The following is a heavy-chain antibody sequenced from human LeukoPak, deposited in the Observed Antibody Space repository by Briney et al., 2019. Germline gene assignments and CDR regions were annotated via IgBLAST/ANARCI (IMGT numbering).Heavy chain of an antibody. CDR2: IGSSGGPT. Sequence: GGSLRLSCAASGFAFSSYNMNWVRQAPGKGLEWISYIGSSGGPTHYADSVGGRFTISRDNAKNSLYLQMSSLRDEDTAVYFCARRPYSDTSGRLSDVWGQGTTVTVSS. V-gene: IGHV3-48*02. CDR1: GFAFSSYN. D-gene: IGHD3-22*01. CDR3: ARRPYSDTSGRLSDV. J-gene: IGHJ6*02.